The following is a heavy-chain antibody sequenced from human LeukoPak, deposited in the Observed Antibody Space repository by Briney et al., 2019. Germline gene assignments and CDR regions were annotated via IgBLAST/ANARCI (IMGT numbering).Heavy chain of an antibody. J-gene: IGHJ4*02. D-gene: IGHD3-22*01. CDR1: GGSISSSSYY. V-gene: IGHV4-39*01. CDR2: IYYSGST. CDR3: ASFYYESSGNYYVPFDY. Sequence: SETLSLTCTVSGGSISSSSYYWGWIRQPPGKGLEWTGTIYYSGSTYYNPSLKSRVTISLDTSKNQFSLWLSSVTAADTAVYYCASFYYESSGNYYVPFDYWGQGTLVTVSS.